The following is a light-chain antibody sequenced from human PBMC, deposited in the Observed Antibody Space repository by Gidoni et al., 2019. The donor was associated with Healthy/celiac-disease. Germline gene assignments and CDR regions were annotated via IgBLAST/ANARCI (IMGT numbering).Light chain of an antibody. CDR2: AAS. Sequence: DIQMPQSPSSLSASVADRVTITCRARQSISNYLNWYQQKPGKAPKLLIYAASSLQSGAPSRFSGSGSGTDFTLTISSLQPEDFATYYCQQSYSTPPTFGQGTKLEIK. J-gene: IGKJ2*01. V-gene: IGKV1-39*01. CDR1: QSISNY. CDR3: QQSYSTPPT.